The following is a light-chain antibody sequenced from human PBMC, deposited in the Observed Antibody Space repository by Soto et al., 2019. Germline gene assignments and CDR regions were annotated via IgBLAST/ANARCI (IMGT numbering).Light chain of an antibody. CDR3: CSYAGSSTWV. V-gene: IGLV2-23*01. Sequence: QSALTQPASVSGSPGQSITISCTGTSSDVGSYNLVSWYQQHPGTAPKLMIYEDNKRASGASNRFSGSTSGITASLTISVHQAEDEADYYCCSYAGSSTWVFGGGTKLTVL. CDR1: SSDVGSYNL. CDR2: EDN. J-gene: IGLJ3*02.